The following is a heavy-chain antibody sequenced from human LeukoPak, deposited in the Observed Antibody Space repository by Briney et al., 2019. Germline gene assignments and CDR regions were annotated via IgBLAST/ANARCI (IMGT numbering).Heavy chain of an antibody. D-gene: IGHD2-2*01. CDR2: LSGSGYNT. V-gene: IGHV3-23*01. Sequence: PGGSLRLSCAASGFTFSSHALSWVRQAPGKGLEWVSSLSGSGYNTYYADSVKGRFTISSDNSTNTVYLQMNSLRAEDTAVYYCAKDPYGTRYFDYWGQGTLVTVSS. J-gene: IGHJ4*02. CDR3: AKDPYGTRYFDY. CDR1: GFTFSSHA.